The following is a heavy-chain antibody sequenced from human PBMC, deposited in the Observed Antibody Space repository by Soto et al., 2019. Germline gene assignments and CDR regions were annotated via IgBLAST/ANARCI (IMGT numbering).Heavy chain of an antibody. CDR2: IDPSDSYV. V-gene: IGHV5-10-1*01. CDR1: GYSFTAYW. J-gene: IGHJ4*02. D-gene: IGHD2-2*01. CDR3: TRRASSSFYHFDF. Sequence: PGESLKISCQASGYSFTAYWITWVRQMPGKGLEWMATIDPSDSYVDYSPSFRGHVTLSVDRSITTVYLQWNSLKASDNAMYFCTRRASSSFYHFDFWGQGALVTVSS.